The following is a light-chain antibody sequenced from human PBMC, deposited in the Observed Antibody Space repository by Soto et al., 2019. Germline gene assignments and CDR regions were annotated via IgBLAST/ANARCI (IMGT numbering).Light chain of an antibody. Sequence: QAVVTQEPSLTVSQGGKATFPCPPTLGAVTSGYHPNWFQQKPGQAPRSLIYSTNNKHSWTPARFSGSLLGDKAALTLSGVQPEDEAEYYCLLYSGGAPVFGGGTILTVL. J-gene: IGLJ3*02. CDR3: LLYSGGAPV. CDR1: LGAVTSGYH. CDR2: STN. V-gene: IGLV7-43*01.